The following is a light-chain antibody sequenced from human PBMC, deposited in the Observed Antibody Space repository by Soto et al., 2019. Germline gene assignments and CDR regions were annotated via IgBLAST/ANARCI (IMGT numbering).Light chain of an antibody. CDR1: QSVSSSY. CDR2: GAS. Sequence: EMVLPQSPGTLSLSPGERATLSCRASQSVSSSYLAWYQQKPGQTPRLLIYGASNRATGIPDRFSGSGSGADFTLTISRLEPEDFAVYYCQQYGSSGTFGQGTKVDIK. J-gene: IGKJ1*01. V-gene: IGKV3-20*01. CDR3: QQYGSSGT.